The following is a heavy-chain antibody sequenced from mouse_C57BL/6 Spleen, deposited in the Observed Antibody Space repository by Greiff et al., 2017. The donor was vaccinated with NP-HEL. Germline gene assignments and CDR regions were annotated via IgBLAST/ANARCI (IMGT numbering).Heavy chain of an antibody. J-gene: IGHJ2*01. CDR3: ARRGGYDYDGWNFDY. CDR2: IDPANGNT. D-gene: IGHD2-4*01. Sequence: VQLQQSVAELVRPGASVKLSCTASGFHIKNTYMHWVKQRPEQGLEWIGRIDPANGNTKYAPKFQGKATITADTSSNTAYLQLSSLTSEDTAIYYCARRGGYDYDGWNFDYWGQGTTLTVSS. V-gene: IGHV14-3*01. CDR1: GFHIKNTY.